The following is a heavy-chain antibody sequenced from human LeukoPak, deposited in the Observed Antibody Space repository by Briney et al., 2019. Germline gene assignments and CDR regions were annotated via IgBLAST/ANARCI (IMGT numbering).Heavy chain of an antibody. CDR2: IYSGGST. CDR3: AREYYYGSGSYFPAPAQPYYYYGMDV. V-gene: IGHV3-66*01. Sequence: GGSLRPSCAASGFTVSSNYMSWVRQAPGKGLEWVSVIYSGGSTYYADSVKGRFTISRDNSKNTLYLQMNSLRAEDTAVYYCAREYYYGSGSYFPAPAQPYYYYGMDVWGQGTTVTVSS. J-gene: IGHJ6*02. CDR1: GFTVSSNY. D-gene: IGHD3-10*01.